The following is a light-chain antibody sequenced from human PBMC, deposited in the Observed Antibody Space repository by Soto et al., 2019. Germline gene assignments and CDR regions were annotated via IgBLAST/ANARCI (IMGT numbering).Light chain of an antibody. CDR1: QDISNY. CDR2: DAS. V-gene: IGKV1-33*01. CDR3: QQYDNLPLT. J-gene: IGKJ4*01. Sequence: DIQMTQSPSSLSASVGDRVTITCQASQDISNYLNWYQQKPGKAPKLLIYDASNLETEVPSRFSGSGSGTEFTCTISSLQPEDIATYYFQQYDNLPLTFGGGTKEEIK.